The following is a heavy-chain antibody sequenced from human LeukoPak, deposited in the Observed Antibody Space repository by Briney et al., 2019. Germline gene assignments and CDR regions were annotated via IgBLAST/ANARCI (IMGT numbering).Heavy chain of an antibody. Sequence: ASVKVSCKASGYTFTGYYMHWVRQAPGQGLEWMGWINPNSGGTNYAQKFQGRVTMTRDTSISTAYMELSRLRCDDTAVYYCARDLRGYSYGYHYYYYMDVWGKGTTVTVSS. CDR2: INPNSGGT. J-gene: IGHJ6*03. V-gene: IGHV1-2*02. CDR3: ARDLRGYSYGYHYYYYMDV. D-gene: IGHD5-18*01. CDR1: GYTFTGYY.